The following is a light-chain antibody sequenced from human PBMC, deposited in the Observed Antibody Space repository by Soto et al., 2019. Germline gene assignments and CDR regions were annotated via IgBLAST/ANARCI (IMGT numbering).Light chain of an antibody. J-gene: IGKJ5*01. CDR2: AAS. Sequence: DIQLTQSPSFLSASVGDRVTITFRASQGISSYLAWYQQKPGKAPKLLIYAASTLQSGVPSRFSGSGSGTEFTLTISSLQPEDFATYYCQQLNSYPPFGQGTRLEI. CDR1: QGISSY. CDR3: QQLNSYPP. V-gene: IGKV1-9*01.